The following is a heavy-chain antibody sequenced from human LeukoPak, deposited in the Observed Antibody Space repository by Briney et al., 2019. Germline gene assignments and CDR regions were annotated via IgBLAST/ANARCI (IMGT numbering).Heavy chain of an antibody. D-gene: IGHD3-22*01. Sequence: GGSLRLSCAASGFXVSSNYMSWVRQAPGKGLEWVSIIYSGGSGATTYYADSVKGRFTISRDNSKNTLYLQMNSLRAEDTAVYYCARVDSSFDYWGQGTLVTVSS. J-gene: IGHJ4*02. V-gene: IGHV3-53*01. CDR3: ARVDSSFDY. CDR2: IYSGGSGATT. CDR1: GFXVSSNY.